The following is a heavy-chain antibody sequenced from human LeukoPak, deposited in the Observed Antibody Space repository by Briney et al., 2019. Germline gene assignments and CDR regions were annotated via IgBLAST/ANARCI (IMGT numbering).Heavy chain of an antibody. Sequence: ASVKVSCKASGYTFTGYYMHWVRQAPGQGLEWMGWINPNSGGTNYAQKFQGRGTMTRDTSISTAYMELSRLRSDDTAVYYCARDLVDSSGYHIRPIDYWGQGTLVTVSS. V-gene: IGHV1-2*02. CDR1: GYTFTGYY. CDR2: INPNSGGT. CDR3: ARDLVDSSGYHIRPIDY. J-gene: IGHJ4*02. D-gene: IGHD3-22*01.